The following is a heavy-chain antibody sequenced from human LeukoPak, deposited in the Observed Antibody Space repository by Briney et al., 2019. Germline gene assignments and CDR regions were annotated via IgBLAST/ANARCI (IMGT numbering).Heavy chain of an antibody. V-gene: IGHV4-39*01. CDR2: IYYSGST. CDR3: ARTDYGGRRHFDY. J-gene: IGHJ4*02. CDR1: GGSISSSSYY. Sequence: SEILSLTCTVSGGSISSSSYYWGWIRQPPGKGLEWIGSIYYSGSTYYNPSLKSRVTISVDTSKNQFSLKLSSVTAADTAVYYCARTDYGGRRHFDYWGQGTLVTVSS. D-gene: IGHD4-23*01.